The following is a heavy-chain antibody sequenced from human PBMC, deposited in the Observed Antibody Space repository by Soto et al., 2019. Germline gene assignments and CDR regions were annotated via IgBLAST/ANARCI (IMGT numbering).Heavy chain of an antibody. D-gene: IGHD1-1*01. CDR1: GFTFSSYA. J-gene: IGHJ6*03. Sequence: GGSLRLSCAASGFTFSSYAMSWVRQAPGKGLEWVSAISGSGGSSYYADSVKGRFTISRDNSKNTLYLQMNSLRAEDTAVYYCAKDGWAQTGYMDVWGKGTTVTVSS. CDR3: AKDGWAQTGYMDV. V-gene: IGHV3-23*01. CDR2: ISGSGGSS.